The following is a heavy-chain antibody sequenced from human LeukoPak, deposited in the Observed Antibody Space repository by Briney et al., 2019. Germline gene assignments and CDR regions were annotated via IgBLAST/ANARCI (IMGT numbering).Heavy chain of an antibody. D-gene: IGHD3-22*01. CDR2: MYYSGST. V-gene: IGHV4-59*01. Sequence: PSETLSLTCAVYGGSFSGYYWSWIRQPPGKGLEWIGYMYYSGSTNYNPSLKRRVTISVDTSKNQFSLKLSSVTAADTAVYYCARTYYYDSSGYYYGGGRDNWFDPWGQGTLVTVSS. CDR1: GGSFSGYY. J-gene: IGHJ5*02. CDR3: ARTYYYDSSGYYYGGGRDNWFDP.